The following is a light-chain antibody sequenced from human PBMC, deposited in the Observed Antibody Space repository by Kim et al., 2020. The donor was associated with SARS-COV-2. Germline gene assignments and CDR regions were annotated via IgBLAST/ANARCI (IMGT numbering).Light chain of an antibody. V-gene: IGLV4-69*01. J-gene: IGLJ3*02. CDR2: LNSDGSH. Sequence: QPVLTQSPSASASLGASVKITCTLSSGHSSYAIAWHQQQPEKGPRYLMKLNSDGSHNKGDGTPDRFSGSSSGAERYLTISSLQSEDEADYYCQTWGTGIQVFGGGTQLTVL. CDR1: SGHSSYA. CDR3: QTWGTGIQV.